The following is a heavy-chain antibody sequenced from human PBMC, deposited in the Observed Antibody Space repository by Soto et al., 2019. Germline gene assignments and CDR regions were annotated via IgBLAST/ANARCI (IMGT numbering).Heavy chain of an antibody. CDR3: AKDTGRGGGSVFDY. Sequence: GGSLRLSCAPSGFIFSNYAMSWVRQARGKGLEWVSAISGSGADTYYTESVKGRFTISRDNFKNTLYLQMNSLRAEDTAVYYCAKDTGRGGGSVFDYWGQGTLVTVS. V-gene: IGHV3-23*01. CDR2: ISGSGADT. CDR1: GFIFSNYA. J-gene: IGHJ4*02. D-gene: IGHD2-15*01.